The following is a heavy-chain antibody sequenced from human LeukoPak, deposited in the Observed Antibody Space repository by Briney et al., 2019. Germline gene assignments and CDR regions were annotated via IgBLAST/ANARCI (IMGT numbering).Heavy chain of an antibody. CDR3: AREFPCSSTSCYAFDI. V-gene: IGHV4-61*02. D-gene: IGHD2-2*01. J-gene: IGHJ3*02. CDR2: IYTSGST. CDR1: GGSISSGSYY. Sequence: SQTLSLTCTVSGGSISSGSYYWSWIRQPAGKGLEWFGRIYTSGSTNYNPSLKSRVTISVDTSKNQFSLKLSSVTAADTAVYYCAREFPCSSTSCYAFDIWGQGTMVTVSS.